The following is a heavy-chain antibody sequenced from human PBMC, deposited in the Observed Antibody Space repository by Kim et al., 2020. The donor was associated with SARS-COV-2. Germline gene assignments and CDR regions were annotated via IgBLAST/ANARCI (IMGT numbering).Heavy chain of an antibody. CDR2: ISGSGTTT. CDR3: AKAWAYGSGTYCRLDD. CDR1: GFSFNSYA. V-gene: IGHV3-23*01. Sequence: GGSLRLSCAASGFSFNSYAMTWVRQAPGKGLEWVSVISGSGTTTDYADSVKGRFTISRDNSKNTLYLNMNSLRAEDTAVYYCAKAWAYGSGTYCRLDDWGQGALVTVSP. J-gene: IGHJ4*02. D-gene: IGHD3-10*01.